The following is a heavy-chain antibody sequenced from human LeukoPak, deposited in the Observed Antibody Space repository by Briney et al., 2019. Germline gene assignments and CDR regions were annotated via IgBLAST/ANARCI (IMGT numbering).Heavy chain of an antibody. CDR2: INHSGST. CDR1: GGSFSGYY. V-gene: IGHV4-34*01. CDR3: ARGQVSCSGGSCYEVVMESTTFDY. J-gene: IGHJ4*02. D-gene: IGHD2-15*01. Sequence: SETLSLTCAVYGGSFSGYYWSWIRQPPGKGLEWIGEINHSGSTNYNPSLKRRVTISVDTSKNQFSLKLSSVTAADTAVYYCARGQVSCSGGSCYEVVMESTTFDYWGQGTLVTVSS.